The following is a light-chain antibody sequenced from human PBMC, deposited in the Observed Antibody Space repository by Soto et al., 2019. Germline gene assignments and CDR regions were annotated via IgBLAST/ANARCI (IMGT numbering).Light chain of an antibody. CDR3: QSYDSLSGSRV. CDR1: SSNIGAGYD. Sequence: QPVLTQPPSVSGAPGQRVTISCTGSSSNIGAGYDVQWYQQPPGTAPKLLIYGNSNRPSGVPDRFSGSKSGTSASLAITGLQAEDEADYYCQSYDSLSGSRVFGGGTKLTVL. CDR2: GNS. V-gene: IGLV1-40*01. J-gene: IGLJ2*01.